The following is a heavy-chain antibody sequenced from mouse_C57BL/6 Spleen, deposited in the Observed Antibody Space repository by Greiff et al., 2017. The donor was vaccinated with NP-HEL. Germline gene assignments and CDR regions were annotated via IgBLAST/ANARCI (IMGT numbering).Heavy chain of an antibody. Sequence: QVHVKQSGPELVKPGASVKISCKASGYAFSSSWMNWVKQRPGKGLEWIGRIYPGDGDTNYNGKFKGKATLTADKSSSTAYMQLSSLTSEDSAVYFCARGDYYGSSYESDWGQGTTLTVSS. CDR2: IYPGDGDT. J-gene: IGHJ2*01. V-gene: IGHV1-82*01. CDR1: GYAFSSSW. D-gene: IGHD1-1*01. CDR3: ARGDYYGSSYESD.